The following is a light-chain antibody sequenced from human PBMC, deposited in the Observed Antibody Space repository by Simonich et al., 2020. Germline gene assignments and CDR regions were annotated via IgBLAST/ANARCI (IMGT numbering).Light chain of an antibody. V-gene: IGKV4-1*01. CDR3: QQYYSTPPIT. CDR1: QRVLYSTNNKNY. Sequence: DIVMTQAPDSLAVSLGERATIHCKSSQRVLYSTNNKNYLAWYQQKPGQPPKLLIYWASTRESGVPARFSGSGSGTEFTHTISSLQAEDVAVYYCQQYYSTPPITFGPGTKVDIK. J-gene: IGKJ3*01. CDR2: WAS.